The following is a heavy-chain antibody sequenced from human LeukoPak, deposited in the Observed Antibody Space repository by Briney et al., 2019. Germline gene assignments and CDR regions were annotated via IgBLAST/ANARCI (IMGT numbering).Heavy chain of an antibody. CDR2: INAGNGNT. CDR1: GYTFTSYA. CDR3: ARRWFGEEGFDY. Sequence: ASVKVSCKASGYTFTSYAMHWVRQAPGQRLEWMGWINAGNGNTKYSQKFQGRVTITRDTSASTAYMELSSLRSEDTAMYYCARRWFGEEGFDYWGQGTLVTVSS. J-gene: IGHJ4*02. D-gene: IGHD3-10*01. V-gene: IGHV1-3*01.